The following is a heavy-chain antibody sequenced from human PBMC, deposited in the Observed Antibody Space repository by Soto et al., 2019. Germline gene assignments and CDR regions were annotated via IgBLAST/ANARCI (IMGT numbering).Heavy chain of an antibody. CDR3: ASGTEVSPSWDV. CDR1: GGSISSGAYY. V-gene: IGHV4-31*03. Sequence: QVQLQESGPGLVKPSQTLSLTCTVSGGSISSGAYYWSWIRQHPGKGLEWIGYIYYSGSTYYNPSLKSRVTISVDTSKNQFSLNLSSVTAAHTAVYYCASGTEVSPSWDVWGQGTTVTVSS. J-gene: IGHJ6*02. CDR2: IYYSGST. D-gene: IGHD1-26*01.